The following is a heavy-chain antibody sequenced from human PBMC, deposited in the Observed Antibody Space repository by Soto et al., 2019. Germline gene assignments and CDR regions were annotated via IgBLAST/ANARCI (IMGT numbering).Heavy chain of an antibody. Sequence: QVQLAQSGAEVKKPGASVKVSCKASGYTFTSYGISWVRQAPGQGLEWMGWISAYNGNTNYAQKLQGRVTMTTDTSTSTAYMELRSLRSDDTAVYYCASQRGGALYYYYGMDVWGQGTTVTVSS. D-gene: IGHD3-10*01. CDR1: GYTFTSYG. CDR2: ISAYNGNT. V-gene: IGHV1-18*01. J-gene: IGHJ6*02. CDR3: ASQRGGALYYYYGMDV.